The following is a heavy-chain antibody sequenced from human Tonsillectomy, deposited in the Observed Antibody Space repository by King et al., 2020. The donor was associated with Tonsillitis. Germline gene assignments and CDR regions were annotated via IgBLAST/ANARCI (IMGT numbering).Heavy chain of an antibody. J-gene: IGHJ4*02. CDR2: IGWDGTYT. V-gene: IGHV3-43*01. D-gene: IGHD2-15*01. CDR1: GFTFDDYT. Sequence: VQLVESGGVVVHPGGSLRLSCAASGFTFDDYTMHWVRQVPGEGLEWVSLIGWDGTYTDYADSVRGRFTISRDNRKNSLYLQMNSLRIEDTALYFCAKDRGGTTYYFDFWGQGTLVTVSS. CDR3: AKDRGGTTYYFDF.